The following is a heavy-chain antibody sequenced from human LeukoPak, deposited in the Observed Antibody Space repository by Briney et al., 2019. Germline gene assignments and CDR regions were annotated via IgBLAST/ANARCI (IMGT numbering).Heavy chain of an antibody. D-gene: IGHD3-10*01. V-gene: IGHV4-39*07. CDR1: GGSISSSGYY. CDR3: ARGRSSMVRGYYYYYMDV. CDR2: IYYTGST. J-gene: IGHJ6*03. Sequence: TSETLSLTCTVSGGSISSSGYYWVWIRQPPGKGLEWIGSIYYTGSTYYNPSLRSRVTISVDTSKNQFSLKLSSVTAADTAVYYCARGRSSMVRGYYYYYMDVWGKGTTVTISS.